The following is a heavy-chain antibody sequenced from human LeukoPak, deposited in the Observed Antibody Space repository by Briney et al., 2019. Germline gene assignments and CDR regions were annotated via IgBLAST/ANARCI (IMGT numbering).Heavy chain of an antibody. D-gene: IGHD5-18*01. J-gene: IGHJ6*02. CDR3: ARVSWIRLEWGMDV. Sequence: GASVKVSCKASGYTFTGYYMHWVRQAPGQGLEWMGWINPNSGGTNYAQKFQGRVTMTRDTSISTAYMELSRLRSDDTAVYYCARVSWIRLEWGMDVWGQGTTVTVSS. CDR2: INPNSGGT. V-gene: IGHV1-2*02. CDR1: GYTFTGYY.